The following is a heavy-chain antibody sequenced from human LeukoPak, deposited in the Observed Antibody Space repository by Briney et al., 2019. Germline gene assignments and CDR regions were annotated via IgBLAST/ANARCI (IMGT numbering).Heavy chain of an antibody. CDR1: GFTFSSYA. CDR2: ISGSGGST. V-gene: IGHV3-23*01. Sequence: GGPLRLSCAASGFTFSSYAMSWVRQAPGKGLEWVSAISGSGGSTYYADSVKGRFTISRDNSKNTLYLQMNSLRAEDTAVYYCAKDQTGKQLVPYYFDYWGQGTLVTVSS. J-gene: IGHJ4*02. CDR3: AKDQTGKQLVPYYFDY. D-gene: IGHD6-6*01.